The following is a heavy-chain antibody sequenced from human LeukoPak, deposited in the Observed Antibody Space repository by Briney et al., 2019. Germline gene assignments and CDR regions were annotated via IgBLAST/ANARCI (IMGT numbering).Heavy chain of an antibody. CDR2: IYYSGST. CDR3: AREVAAGYFDY. V-gene: IGHV4-30-4*01. Sequence: SETLSLTCTVSGGSISSGEYYWSWIRQPPGKGLEWIGYIYYSGSTYYNPSLKSRVTISVDTSKNQFSLKLSSVTAADTAVYYCAREVAAGYFDYWGQGTLVTVSS. CDR1: GGSISSGEYY. D-gene: IGHD2-15*01. J-gene: IGHJ4*02.